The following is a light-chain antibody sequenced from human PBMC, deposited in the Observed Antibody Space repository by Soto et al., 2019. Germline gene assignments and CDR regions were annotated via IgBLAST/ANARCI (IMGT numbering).Light chain of an antibody. V-gene: IGKV1-9*01. J-gene: IGKJ5*01. CDR3: QQLNDFPIS. CDR2: TAS. Sequence: IQLTQSPSSLSASIGDRVTITCRASQGFNTYLAWYQQKPGKAPKLLIYTASTLQTGVPSRFSGSGSGTDFTLTISSLQPEDFATYYCQQLNDFPISFGQGTRLDIK. CDR1: QGFNTY.